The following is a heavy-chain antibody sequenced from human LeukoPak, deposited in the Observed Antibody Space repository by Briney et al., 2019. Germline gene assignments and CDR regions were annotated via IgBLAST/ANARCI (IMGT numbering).Heavy chain of an antibody. CDR1: GGTFSSYA. CDR3: ARDSHGWELQHY. D-gene: IGHD1-26*01. J-gene: IGHJ4*02. CDR2: IIPILGIA. V-gene: IGHV1-69*04. Sequence: GASVKVSCKASGGTFSSYAISWVRQAPGQGLEWKGRIIPILGIANYAQKFQGRVTITADKSTSTAYMELSSLRSEDTAVYYCARDSHGWELQHYWGQGTLVTVSS.